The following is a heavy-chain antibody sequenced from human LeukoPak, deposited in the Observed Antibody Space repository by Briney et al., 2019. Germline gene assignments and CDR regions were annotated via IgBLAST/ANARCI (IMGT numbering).Heavy chain of an antibody. CDR2: VFTTGST. CDR1: GGSISGYY. J-gene: IGHJ4*02. V-gene: IGHV4-4*07. Sequence: SETLSLTCTVSGGSISGYYWTWIRQPAGKGLEWIGRVFTTGSTNYNPSLESRVTTSVDTSKNQFSLKPTSVTAADTAVYYCARGPMGSQNHFDSWGQGTLVTVSS. CDR3: ARGPMGSQNHFDS. D-gene: IGHD3-10*01.